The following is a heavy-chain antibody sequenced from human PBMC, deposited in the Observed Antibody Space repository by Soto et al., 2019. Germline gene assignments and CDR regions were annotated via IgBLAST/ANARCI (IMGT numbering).Heavy chain of an antibody. V-gene: IGHV3-30-3*01. CDR2: ISYDGSNK. J-gene: IGHJ4*02. CDR1: GFTFSSYA. Sequence: VGSLRLSCAASGFTFSSYAMHWVRQAPGKGLEWVAVISYDGSNKYYADSVKGRFTISRDNSKNTLYLQMNSLRAEDTAVYYCARDRSLDYWGQGTLVTVSS. CDR3: ARDRSLDY.